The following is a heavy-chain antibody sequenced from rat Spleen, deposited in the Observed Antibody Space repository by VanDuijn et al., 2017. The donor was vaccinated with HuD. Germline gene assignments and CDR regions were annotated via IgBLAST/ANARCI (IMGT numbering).Heavy chain of an antibody. CDR3: TSRGNNYRNWFAT. CDR2: ISPSGDNT. J-gene: IGHJ3*01. D-gene: IGHD1-10*01. Sequence: EVQLVESGGGLVQPGRSLKLSCAASGFTFSNYDMAWVRPAPTKGLEWVASISPSGDNTYFRDSVKGRFSVSRDNAKSTLYLQMDSLRSEDTAIYFCTSRGNNYRNWFATWGQGTLVTVSS. CDR1: GFTFSNYD. V-gene: IGHV5-25*01.